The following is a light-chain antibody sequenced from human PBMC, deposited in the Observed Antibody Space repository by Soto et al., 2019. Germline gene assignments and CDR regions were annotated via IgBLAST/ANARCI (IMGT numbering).Light chain of an antibody. Sequence: DVQMTQSPSSLSASVGDSLTLTCRASQTVTSYLNWYQQKPGKAPKLLIYAASTLQSGVPSRFSGSGSGTEFTLTISSLQPDDFATYYCQQYNTYSWTFGQGTKV. V-gene: IGKV1-39*01. CDR2: AAS. CDR1: QTVTSY. CDR3: QQYNTYSWT. J-gene: IGKJ1*01.